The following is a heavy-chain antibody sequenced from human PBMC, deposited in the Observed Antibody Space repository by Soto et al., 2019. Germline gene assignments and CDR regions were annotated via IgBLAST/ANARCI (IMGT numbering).Heavy chain of an antibody. D-gene: IGHD6-13*01. CDR1: GFTFSRYS. CDR2: ISSSSSYI. J-gene: IGHJ3*02. V-gene: IGHV3-21*01. CDR3: AREIIADGGLQDVLAI. Sequence: PGGSLRLSCAASGFTFSRYSMNWVRQAPGKGLEWVSSISSSSSYIYYADSVKGRFTISRDNAKNSLYLQMNSLRAEDTAVYYCAREIIADGGLQDVLAIWAQGTIDIGSS.